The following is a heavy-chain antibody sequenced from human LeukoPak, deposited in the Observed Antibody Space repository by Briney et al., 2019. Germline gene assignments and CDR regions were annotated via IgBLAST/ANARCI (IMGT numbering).Heavy chain of an antibody. Sequence: GGSLRLSCAASGFTFSSYEMNWVRQAPGKGLEWVSYISSSGSTIYYADSVKGRFTISRDNAKNSLYLQMNSLRAEDTAVYYCARVGPYGDYGVWGQGTLVTVSP. CDR1: GFTFSSYE. J-gene: IGHJ4*02. V-gene: IGHV3-48*03. CDR2: ISSSGSTI. CDR3: ARVGPYGDYGV. D-gene: IGHD4-17*01.